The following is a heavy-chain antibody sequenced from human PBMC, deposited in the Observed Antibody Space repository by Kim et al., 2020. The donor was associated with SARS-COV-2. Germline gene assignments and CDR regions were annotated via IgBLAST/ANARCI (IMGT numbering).Heavy chain of an antibody. V-gene: IGHV3-23*01. CDR1: GFIFSDYA. CDR3: ARDSPWMISMIPGVTVKYDGMDV. CDR2: ISDRGGSI. Sequence: GGSLRLSCAASGFIFSDYAMNWVRQAPGKGLEWVAVISDRGGSINYADSVRGRFTISRDNSKNTLYLQMSSLRAQDTAVYFCARDSPWMISMIPGVTVKYDGMDVWGQGATVTVS. J-gene: IGHJ6*02. D-gene: IGHD3-10*01.